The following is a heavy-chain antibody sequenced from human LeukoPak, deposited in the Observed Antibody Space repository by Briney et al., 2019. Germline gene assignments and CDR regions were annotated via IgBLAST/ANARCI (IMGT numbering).Heavy chain of an antibody. CDR3: ARERLLGYCSSTSCRLDAFDI. V-gene: IGHV1-18*01. CDR2: ISAYNGNT. CDR1: GYTFTSYG. Sequence: ASVTVSCKASGYTFTSYGISWVRQAPGQGLEWMGWISAYNGNTNYAQKLQGRVTMTTDTSTSTAYMELRSLRSDDTAVYYCARERLLGYCSSTSCRLDAFDIWGQGTMVTVSS. J-gene: IGHJ3*02. D-gene: IGHD2-2*01.